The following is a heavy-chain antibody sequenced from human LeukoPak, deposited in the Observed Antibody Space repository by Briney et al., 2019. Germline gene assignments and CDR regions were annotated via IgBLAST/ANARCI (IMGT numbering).Heavy chain of an antibody. J-gene: IGHJ6*03. CDR3: ARDQSDTAMVYYYYYYMDV. V-gene: IGHV3-11*04. CDR2: ISSSGSTI. CDR1: GFTFSDYY. D-gene: IGHD5-18*01. Sequence: GGSLRLSCAASGFTFSDYYMSWIRQAPGKGLEWVSYISSSGSTIYYADSVKGRFTISRDNAKNSLYLQMNSLRAEDTAVYYCARDQSDTAMVYYYYYYMDVWGKGTTVSVSS.